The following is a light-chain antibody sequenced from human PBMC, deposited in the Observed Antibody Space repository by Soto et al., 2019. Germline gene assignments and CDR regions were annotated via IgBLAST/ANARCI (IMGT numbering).Light chain of an antibody. CDR2: EVS. J-gene: IGLJ2*01. CDR3: CSYRSSSTLV. Sequence: QSALTQPASVSASPGQSITISCTATSNDVGFSKFVSWYQHHPGKSPRLLIYEVSNRPSGVSNRFSASKSGNTASLTISGLQAEDEADYFCCSYRSSSTLVFGGGTKLTVL. CDR1: SNDVGFSKF. V-gene: IGLV2-14*01.